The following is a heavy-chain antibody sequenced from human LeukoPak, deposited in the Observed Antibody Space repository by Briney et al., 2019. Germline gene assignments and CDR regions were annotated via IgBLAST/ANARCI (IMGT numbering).Heavy chain of an antibody. Sequence: ASVKVSCKASGYTFTSYDINWVRQATGQGLEWMGWMNPNSGNTGYAQKFQGRVTMTRNTSISTAYMDLSSLRSGDTAVYYCASIGAAARRGGYYFDYWGQGTLVTVSS. CDR1: GYTFTSYD. J-gene: IGHJ4*02. V-gene: IGHV1-8*01. D-gene: IGHD6-25*01. CDR3: ASIGAAARRGGYYFDY. CDR2: MNPNSGNT.